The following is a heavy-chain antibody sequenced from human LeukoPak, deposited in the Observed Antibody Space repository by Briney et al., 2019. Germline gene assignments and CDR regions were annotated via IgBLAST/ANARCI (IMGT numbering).Heavy chain of an antibody. CDR3: TTWTDLYDY. J-gene: IGHJ4*02. Sequence: GGTLRLSCVASGFTFSNYGMSWVRQAPGKGLDWVGRIRSKSDGGTADYAAPVKGRFTISRDDSKNMVYLQMNSLKREDTALYYCTTWTDLYDYWGQGTLVTVSS. CDR1: GFTFSNYG. V-gene: IGHV3-15*01. CDR2: IRSKSDGGTA. D-gene: IGHD3/OR15-3a*01.